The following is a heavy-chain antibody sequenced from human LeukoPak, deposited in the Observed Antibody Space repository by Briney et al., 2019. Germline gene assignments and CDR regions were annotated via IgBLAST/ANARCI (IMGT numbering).Heavy chain of an antibody. CDR3: AKRSAESSGYFDS. CDR2: INPSGGST. V-gene: IGHV1-46*01. CDR1: GYTFTSYY. D-gene: IGHD6-19*01. Sequence: ASVKVSCKASGYTFTSYYMHWVRQAPGQGLEWMGIINPSGGSTSYAQKFQGRVTMTGDTSTSTVYMELNSLRVEDTAIYYCAKRSAESSGYFDSWGQGTLVTVSS. J-gene: IGHJ4*02.